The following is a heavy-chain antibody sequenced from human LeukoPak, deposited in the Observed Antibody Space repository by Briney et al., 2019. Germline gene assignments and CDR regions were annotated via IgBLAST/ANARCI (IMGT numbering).Heavy chain of an antibody. CDR1: GFTFSSYS. CDR3: AKDKIRGEDYFDY. CDR2: ISSSSTI. V-gene: IGHV3-48*04. J-gene: IGHJ4*02. D-gene: IGHD3-10*01. Sequence: PGGSLRLSCAASGFTFSSYSMNWVRQAPGKGLEWVSYISSSSTIYYADSVKGRFTISRDNAKNTLYLQMNSLRVEDTAVYYCAKDKIRGEDYFDYWGQGTLVTVSS.